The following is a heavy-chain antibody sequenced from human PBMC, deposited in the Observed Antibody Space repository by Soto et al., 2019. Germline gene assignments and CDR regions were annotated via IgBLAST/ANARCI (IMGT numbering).Heavy chain of an antibody. J-gene: IGHJ3*02. CDR3: ARGSDYYDSNGPYGACDI. CDR1: GGTFSSYA. CDR2: IIPIFGTA. D-gene: IGHD3-22*01. V-gene: IGHV1-69*06. Sequence: QVQLVQCGAEVKKPGSSVKVSCKASGGTFSSYAISWVRQAPGQGLEWMGGIIPIFGTANYAQKFQGRVTITADKSTSTAYMELSSLRSEDTAVYYCARGSDYYDSNGPYGACDIWGQGTMVTVSS.